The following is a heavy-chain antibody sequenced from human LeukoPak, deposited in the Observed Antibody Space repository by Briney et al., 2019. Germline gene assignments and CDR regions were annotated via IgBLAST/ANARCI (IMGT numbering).Heavy chain of an antibody. CDR2: TYYRSKWNN. Sequence: SQTLSLTCAISGDSVSSNSGAWNWIRQSPSRGLEWLGRTYYRSKWNNNYAVSVKSRITINPDTSKNQFSLHLNSVTPEDTVVYYCAGGPGSLLHWGQGILVTVSS. CDR3: AGGPGSLLH. J-gene: IGHJ4*02. V-gene: IGHV6-1*01. CDR1: GDSVSSNSGA.